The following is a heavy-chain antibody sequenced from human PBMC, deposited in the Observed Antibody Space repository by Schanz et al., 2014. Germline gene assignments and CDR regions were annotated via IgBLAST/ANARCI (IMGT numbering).Heavy chain of an antibody. V-gene: IGHV1-69*10. Sequence: QVQLVQSGAEVKKPGASVKLSCKASGYSFINYGISWVRQAPGQGLEWMGWIIPILGIANYAQKFQGRVTITADRSTSTAYMELSSLRSEDTAVYYCARGYGDSPTDFWGQGTLVTVSS. CDR3: ARGYGDSPTDF. CDR1: GYSFINYG. J-gene: IGHJ4*02. D-gene: IGHD4-17*01. CDR2: IIPILGIA.